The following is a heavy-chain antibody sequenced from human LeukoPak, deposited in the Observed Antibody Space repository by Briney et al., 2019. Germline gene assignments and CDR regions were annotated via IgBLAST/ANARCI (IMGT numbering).Heavy chain of an antibody. CDR1: GGSISSYY. Sequence: SETLSLTCTVSGGSISSYYWSWIRQPPGKGLEWIGYIYYSGSTNYNPSLKSRVTISVDTSKNQFSLKLSSVTAADTAVYYCARGLGVAYYFDSWGQGTLVTVSS. CDR3: ARGLGVAYYFDS. V-gene: IGHV4-59*01. CDR2: IYYSGST. J-gene: IGHJ4*02. D-gene: IGHD3-16*01.